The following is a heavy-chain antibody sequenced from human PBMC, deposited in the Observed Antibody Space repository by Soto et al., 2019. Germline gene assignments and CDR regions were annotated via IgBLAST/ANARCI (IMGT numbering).Heavy chain of an antibody. Sequence: EVQLLESGGGLVQPGGSLRLSCAASGFTFSSYAMSWVRQAPGKGLEWVSAISGSGGSTYYADSVKGRFTISRDNSKNTLYLQMNSLRAEDRAVYYCAKDREYYDFWSGYYSGGGDYYYGMDVWGQGSTVTVCS. D-gene: IGHD3-3*01. CDR2: ISGSGGST. V-gene: IGHV3-23*01. CDR1: GFTFSSYA. J-gene: IGHJ6*02. CDR3: AKDREYYDFWSGYYSGGGDYYYGMDV.